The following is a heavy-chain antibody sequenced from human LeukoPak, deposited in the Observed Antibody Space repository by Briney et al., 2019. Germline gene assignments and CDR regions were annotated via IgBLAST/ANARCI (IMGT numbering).Heavy chain of an antibody. CDR2: ISSSSYI. V-gene: IGHV3-21*01. CDR3: ARKHRGVDY. D-gene: IGHD3-16*01. J-gene: IGHJ4*02. Sequence: GGSLRLSCAASGFTFSSYSMNWVRQAPGKGLEWVLSISSSSYIYYADSVKGRFTISRDNAKNSLYLQMNSLRAEDTAVYYCARKHRGVDYWGQGTLVTVSS. CDR1: GFTFSSYS.